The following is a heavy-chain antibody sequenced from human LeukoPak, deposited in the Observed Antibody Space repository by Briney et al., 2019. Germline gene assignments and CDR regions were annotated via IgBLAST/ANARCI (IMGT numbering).Heavy chain of an antibody. V-gene: IGHV4-39*01. J-gene: IGHJ5*02. D-gene: IGHD3-22*01. Sequence: PSETLSLTCTVSGGSISSSSYYWGWIRQPPGKGLEWIGSIYYSGSTYYNPSLESRVTISVDTSKNQFSLKLSSVTAADTAVYFCARQRGYHYDSTTNRFSDLWGQGTRVTVSS. CDR1: GGSISSSSYY. CDR2: IYYSGST. CDR3: ARQRGYHYDSTTNRFSDL.